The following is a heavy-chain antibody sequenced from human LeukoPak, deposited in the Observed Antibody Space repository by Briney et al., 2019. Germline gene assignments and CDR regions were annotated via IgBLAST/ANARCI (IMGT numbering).Heavy chain of an antibody. V-gene: IGHV3-7*01. CDR3: ARDRRGYYDSSGYHY. CDR2: IKQDGSEK. CDR1: GFTFSSYW. J-gene: IGHJ4*02. D-gene: IGHD3-22*01. Sequence: QPGGSLRLSCAASGFTFSSYWMCWVRQAPGKGLEWVANIKQDGSEKYYVDSVKGRFTISRDNAKNSLYLQMNSLRAEDTAVYYCARDRRGYYDSSGYHYWGQGTLVTVSS.